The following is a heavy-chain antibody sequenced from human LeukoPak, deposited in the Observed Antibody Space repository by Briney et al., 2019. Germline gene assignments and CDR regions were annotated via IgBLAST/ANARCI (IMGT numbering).Heavy chain of an antibody. Sequence: SVKVSCKASGGTFISYAISWVRQAPGQGGEWMGRIIPIFGTANYAQKFQGRVTITADESTSTAYMELSSLRSEDTAVYYCAGFGVVWGAFDIWGQGTMVTVSS. D-gene: IGHD3-3*01. CDR1: GGTFISYA. CDR3: AGFGVVWGAFDI. V-gene: IGHV1-69*13. J-gene: IGHJ3*02. CDR2: IIPIFGTA.